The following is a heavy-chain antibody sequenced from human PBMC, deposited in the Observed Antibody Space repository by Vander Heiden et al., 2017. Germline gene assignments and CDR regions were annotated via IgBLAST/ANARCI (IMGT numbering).Heavy chain of an antibody. CDR3: AKTGGSTWHFDF. CDR1: GFPFSNYA. J-gene: IGHJ4*02. Sequence: EVQLLESGGGLVQPGGSLRLSCAVSGFPFSNYAMSWVRQTPAKGLEWVSTITGSGGSTSYAASVKGRFTILRDNSKDTLFLQMNSLTADDTAIYYCAKTGGSTWHFDFWGQGTLVTVSS. D-gene: IGHD3-16*01. CDR2: ITGSGGST. V-gene: IGHV3-23*01.